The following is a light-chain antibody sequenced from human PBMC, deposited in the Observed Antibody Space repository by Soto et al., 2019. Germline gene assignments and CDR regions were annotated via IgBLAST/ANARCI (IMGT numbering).Light chain of an antibody. Sequence: EIVMTQSPATLSVSPGERATLSCRASQSVGSSLAWYQQKPGQAPRLLIYGASTGATGIPARFSGSGSGTEFTLTISRLEPEDFAVYYCQQFSSYPLTFGGGTKVDIK. CDR3: QQFSSYPLT. V-gene: IGKV3-15*01. J-gene: IGKJ4*01. CDR1: QSVGSS. CDR2: GAS.